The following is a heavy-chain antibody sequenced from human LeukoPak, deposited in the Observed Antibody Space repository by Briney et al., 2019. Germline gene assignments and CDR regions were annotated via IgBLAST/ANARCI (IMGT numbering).Heavy chain of an antibody. D-gene: IGHD2/OR15-2a*01. CDR3: AKSDSTSYNAFDI. Sequence: GGSLRLSCTASGFTFSISAMSWVRQAPGGGLEWVSSISSSSTSTYYADSVKGRFTISRDNSKNTLNLQMNSLRAEDTAVYYCAKSDSTSYNAFDIWGQGTMVTVSP. V-gene: IGHV3-23*01. CDR1: GFTFSISA. CDR2: ISSSSTST. J-gene: IGHJ3*02.